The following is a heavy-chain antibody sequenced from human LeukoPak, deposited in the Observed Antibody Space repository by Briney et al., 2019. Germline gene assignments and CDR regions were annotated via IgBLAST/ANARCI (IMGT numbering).Heavy chain of an antibody. D-gene: IGHD5/OR15-5a*01. CDR3: AFGSRVSTGFDY. J-gene: IGHJ4*02. CDR1: GGTFSSYA. CDR2: IIPIFGTA. Sequence: SVKVSCKASGGTFSSYAISWVRQAPGQGLEWVGGIIPIFGTANYAQKFQGRVTITADESTSTAYMELSSLRSEDTAVYYCAFGSRVSTGFDYWGQGTLVTVSS. V-gene: IGHV1-69*01.